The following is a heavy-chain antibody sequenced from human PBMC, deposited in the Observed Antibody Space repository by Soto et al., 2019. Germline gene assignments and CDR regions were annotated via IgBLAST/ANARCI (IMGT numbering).Heavy chain of an antibody. CDR1: GFTFISYA. Sequence: PGGSLSLSCASSGFTFISYAMSWVRQAPGKGLEWVSFISGSGGNTYYADSVKGRFAISRDNSKNTLFLQMNSLRAEDTAIYYCAKHARLGSTYESTDWGQGTLVTVS. CDR3: AKHARLGSTYESTD. D-gene: IGHD5-18*01. V-gene: IGHV3-23*01. J-gene: IGHJ1*01. CDR2: ISGSGGNT.